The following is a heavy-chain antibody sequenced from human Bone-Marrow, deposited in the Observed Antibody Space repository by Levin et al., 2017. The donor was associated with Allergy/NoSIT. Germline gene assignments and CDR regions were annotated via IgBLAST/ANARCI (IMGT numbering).Heavy chain of an antibody. V-gene: IGHV1-18*01. Sequence: ASVKVSCKASGYTFTSYGISWVRQAPGQGLEWMGWISAYNGNTNYAQKLQGRVTMTTDTSTSTAYMELRSLRSDDTAVYYCARDYSSSSYNWFDPWGQGTLVTVSS. D-gene: IGHD6-13*01. CDR2: ISAYNGNT. CDR1: GYTFTSYG. CDR3: ARDYSSSSYNWFDP. J-gene: IGHJ5*02.